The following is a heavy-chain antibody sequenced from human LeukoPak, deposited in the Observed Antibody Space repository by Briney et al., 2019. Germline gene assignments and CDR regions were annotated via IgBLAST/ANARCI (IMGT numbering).Heavy chain of an antibody. CDR3: ARAYYHDTSSYQGFDF. V-gene: IGHV1-18*01. CDR2: ISAYNGNT. CDR1: GYTFTSYG. Sequence: GASVKVSCKASGYTFTSYGFTWVRQAPGQGLEWMGWISAYNGNTDYAQKLQGRVTMTTDISTSTAYMELRSLRSDDTAVYFCARAYYHDTSSYQGFDFWGQGTLVTVSS. D-gene: IGHD3-22*01. J-gene: IGHJ4*02.